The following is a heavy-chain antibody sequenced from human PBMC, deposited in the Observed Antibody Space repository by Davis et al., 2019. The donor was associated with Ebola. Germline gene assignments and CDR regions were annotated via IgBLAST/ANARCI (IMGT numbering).Heavy chain of an antibody. CDR2: INHSGST. D-gene: IGHD3-16*02. CDR3: ARLITYYDYIWGSYRYSFFDY. V-gene: IGHV4-34*01. CDR1: GGSFSGYY. Sequence: PSETLSLTCAVYGGSFSGYYWSWIRQPPGKGLEWIGEINHSGSTNYNPSLKSRVTISVDTSKNQFSLKLSSVTAADTAVYYCARLITYYDYIWGSYRYSFFDYWGQGTLVTVSS. J-gene: IGHJ4*02.